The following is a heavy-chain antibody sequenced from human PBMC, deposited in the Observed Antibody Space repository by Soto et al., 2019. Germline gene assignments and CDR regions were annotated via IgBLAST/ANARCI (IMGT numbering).Heavy chain of an antibody. D-gene: IGHD3-10*01. J-gene: IGHJ3*02. CDR2: IIPILGIA. V-gene: IGHV1-69*02. Sequence: QVQLVQSGAEVKKPGSSVKVSCKASGGTFSSYTISWVRQAPGQGLEWMGRIIPILGIANYAQKFQGRVTITADKSTSTAYMELSSLRSEDTAVYYCARGAASITMVRRPQADDAFDIWGQGTMVTVSS. CDR1: GGTFSSYT. CDR3: ARGAASITMVRRPQADDAFDI.